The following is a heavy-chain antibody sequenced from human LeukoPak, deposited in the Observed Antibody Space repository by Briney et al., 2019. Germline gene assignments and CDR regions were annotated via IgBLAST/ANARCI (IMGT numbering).Heavy chain of an antibody. Sequence: ASVKVSCKASGGTFSSYAISWVRQAPGQGLEWMGRIIPILGIANYAQKFQGRVTITADKSTSTAYMELSSLRSEDTAVYYCARVKGKNHYGGPTTPGNYFDYWGQGTLVTVSS. CDR2: IIPILGIA. D-gene: IGHD4-23*01. J-gene: IGHJ4*02. V-gene: IGHV1-69*04. CDR3: ARVKGKNHYGGPTTPGNYFDY. CDR1: GGTFSSYA.